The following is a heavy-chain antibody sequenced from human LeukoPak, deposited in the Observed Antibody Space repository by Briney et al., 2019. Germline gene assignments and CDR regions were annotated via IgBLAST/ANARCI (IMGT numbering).Heavy chain of an antibody. Sequence: SETLSLTCAVYGGPFSGYYWSWIRQPPGKGLEWIGEINHSGSTNYNPSLKSRVTISVDTSKNQFSLKLSSVTAADTAVYYCARGLGGSYSDYWGQGTLVTVSS. CDR2: INHSGST. CDR1: GGPFSGYY. CDR3: ARGLGGSYSDY. V-gene: IGHV4-34*01. D-gene: IGHD1-26*01. J-gene: IGHJ4*02.